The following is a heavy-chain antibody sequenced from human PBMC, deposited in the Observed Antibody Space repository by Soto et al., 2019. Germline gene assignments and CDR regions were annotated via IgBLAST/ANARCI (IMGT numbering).Heavy chain of an antibody. V-gene: IGHV3-11*04. CDR3: ARAGGYYYYYYMDV. J-gene: IGHJ6*03. CDR2: ISSSGSTI. CDR1: GFTFSDYY. Sequence: GGSLRLSCAASGFTFSDYYMSWIRQAPGKGLEWVSYISSSGSTIYYADSVKGRFTIPRDNAKNSLYLQMNSLRAEDTAVYYCARAGGYYYYYYMDVWGKGTTVTVSS.